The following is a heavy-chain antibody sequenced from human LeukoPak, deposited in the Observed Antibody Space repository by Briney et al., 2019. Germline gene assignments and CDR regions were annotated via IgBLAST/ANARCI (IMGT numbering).Heavy chain of an antibody. J-gene: IGHJ6*02. CDR2: ISSSSSYI. V-gene: IGHV3-21*01. CDR3: AGVKEYQLLSGMDV. Sequence: GGSLRLSCAASGFTFSSYSMNWVRQAPGKGLEWVSSISSSSSYIYYADSVKGRFTISRDNAKNSLYLQMNSLRAEDTAVYYCAGVKEYQLLSGMDVWGQGTTVTVSS. D-gene: IGHD2-2*01. CDR1: GFTFSSYS.